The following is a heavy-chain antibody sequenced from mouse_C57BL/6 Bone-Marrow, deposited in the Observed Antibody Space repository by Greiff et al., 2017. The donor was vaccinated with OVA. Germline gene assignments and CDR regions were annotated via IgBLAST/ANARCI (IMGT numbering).Heavy chain of an antibody. CDR1: GYSITSGYY. CDR3: ARGGYGPFAY. Sequence: EVQLKESGPGLVKPSQSLSLTCSVTGYSITSGYYWNWIRQFPGNKLEWMGYISYDGSNNYNPSLKNRISITRDTSKNQFFLKLNSVTTEDTATYYCARGGYGPFAYWGQGTLVTVSA. CDR2: ISYDGSN. J-gene: IGHJ3*01. D-gene: IGHD2-10*02. V-gene: IGHV3-6*01.